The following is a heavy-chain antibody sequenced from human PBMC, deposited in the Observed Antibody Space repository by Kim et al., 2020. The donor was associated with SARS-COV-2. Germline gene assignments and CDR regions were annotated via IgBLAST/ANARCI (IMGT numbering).Heavy chain of an antibody. D-gene: IGHD3-16*02. J-gene: IGHJ5*02. Sequence: SETLSLTCAVYGGSFSGYYRSWIRQPPGKGLEWIGEINHSGSTNYNPSLKSRVTISVDTSKNQFSLKLSSVTAADTAVYYCARARVITFGGVIVRRGNWFDPWGQGTLVTVSS. CDR1: GGSFSGYY. V-gene: IGHV4-34*01. CDR2: INHSGST. CDR3: ARARVITFGGVIVRRGNWFDP.